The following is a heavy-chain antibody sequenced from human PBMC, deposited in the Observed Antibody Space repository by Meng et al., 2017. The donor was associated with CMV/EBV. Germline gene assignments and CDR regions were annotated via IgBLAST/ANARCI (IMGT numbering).Heavy chain of an antibody. V-gene: IGHV1-2*02. CDR3: ARGSGIAAAGTFDY. Sequence: QGQLVQSGAEVKKPGASVKVSCKASGYTFTSYAMHWVRQAPGQRLEWMGWINPNSGGTNYAQKFQGRVTMTRDTSISTAYMELSRLRSDDTAVYYCARGSGIAAAGTFDYWGQGTLVTVSS. D-gene: IGHD6-13*01. CDR1: GYTFTSYA. CDR2: INPNSGGT. J-gene: IGHJ4*02.